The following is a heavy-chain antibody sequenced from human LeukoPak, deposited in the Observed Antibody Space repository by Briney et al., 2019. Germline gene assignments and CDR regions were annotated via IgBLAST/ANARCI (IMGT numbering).Heavy chain of an antibody. CDR2: ISYDGGKE. D-gene: IGHD6-6*01. CDR1: RFTFSSYA. V-gene: IGHV3-30-3*01. CDR3: ARDRNSASSNNWFDP. J-gene: IGHJ5*02. Sequence: GGSLRLSCAASRFTFSSYALHWVRQAPGKGLEWVSVISYDGGKEYYADSVKGRFTISRDNSKNTLYLQMNSLRGEDTAVYYCARDRNSASSNNWFDPWGQGTLVTVSS.